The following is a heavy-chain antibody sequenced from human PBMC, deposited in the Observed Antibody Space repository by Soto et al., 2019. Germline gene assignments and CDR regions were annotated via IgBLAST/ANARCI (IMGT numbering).Heavy chain of an antibody. D-gene: IGHD3-3*02. J-gene: IGHJ4*02. CDR1: GYPFTTYG. CDR3: TREVENISGIIGFGY. CDR2: MSAYSGDT. Sequence: QVQLVQSGGEVKKPGASVRVSCKASGYPFTTYGMSWVRQAPGQGLEWMGWMSAYSGDTRYAQKFQGRVIMTRDTSTSTAYMELGSLGSDDTAMYYCTREVENISGIIGFGYWGQGSLVTVSS. V-gene: IGHV1-18*04.